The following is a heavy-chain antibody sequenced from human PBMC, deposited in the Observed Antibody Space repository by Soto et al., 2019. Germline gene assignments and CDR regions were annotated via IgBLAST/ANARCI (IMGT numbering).Heavy chain of an antibody. CDR3: ARGTDSPGEDY. V-gene: IGHV4-59*01. Sequence: PSETLSLTCTVSGGSISSYYWSWIRQPPGKGLEWIGYIYYSGSTNYNPSLKSRVTISVDTSKNQFSLKLSSVTAADTAVYYCARGTDSPGEDYWGQGTLVTVSS. D-gene: IGHD2-8*02. J-gene: IGHJ4*02. CDR1: GGSISSYY. CDR2: IYYSGST.